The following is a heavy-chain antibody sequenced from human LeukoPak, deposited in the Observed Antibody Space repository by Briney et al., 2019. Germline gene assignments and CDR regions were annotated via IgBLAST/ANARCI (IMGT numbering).Heavy chain of an antibody. D-gene: IGHD3-10*02. J-gene: IGHJ3*02. CDR2: VYSGGST. V-gene: IGHV3-66*01. CDR3: ARDFFNLFARGAFDI. Sequence: PGGSLRLSCTASGFIVTNNYINWVRQAPGKRLEWVSLVYSGGSTYYADSVKGRFTISRDNSKNMVYLQMNSLRGEDTAVYYCARDFFNLFARGAFDIWGQGTMVTVSS. CDR1: GFIVTNNY.